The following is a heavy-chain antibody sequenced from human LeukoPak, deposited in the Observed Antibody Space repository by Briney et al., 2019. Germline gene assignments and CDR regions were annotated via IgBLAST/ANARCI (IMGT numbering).Heavy chain of an antibody. CDR3: AKVRGKDGIRDSYDM. CDR1: GFTFSNSA. V-gene: IGHV3-23*01. Sequence: PGGSLRLSCAASGFTFSNSAITWVRQVPGKGLEWVSSISNSGGNTYYADFVKGRFTIARDNSKSTLYLQMNGLRAEDTALYYCAKVRGKDGIRDSYDMWGQGTMVTVSS. J-gene: IGHJ3*02. CDR2: ISNSGGNT. D-gene: IGHD5-18*01.